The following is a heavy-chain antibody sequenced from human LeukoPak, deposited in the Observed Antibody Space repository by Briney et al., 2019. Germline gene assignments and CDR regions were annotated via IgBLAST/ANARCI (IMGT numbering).Heavy chain of an antibody. CDR3: ARERTLTSCYDY. CDR1: GYTFTGYY. D-gene: IGHD2-15*01. J-gene: IGHJ4*02. CDR2: INPNSGGT. Sequence: ASVKVSCKASGYTFTGYYMHWVRQAPGQGLEWMGWINPNSGGTNYAQKFQGRVTMTRDTSISTAYLELSRLRSDDTAVYYCARERTLTSCYDYWGQGTLVTVSS. V-gene: IGHV1-2*02.